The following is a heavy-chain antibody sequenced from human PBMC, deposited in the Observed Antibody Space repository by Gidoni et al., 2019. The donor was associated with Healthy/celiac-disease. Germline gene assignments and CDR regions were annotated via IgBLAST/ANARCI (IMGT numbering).Heavy chain of an antibody. CDR1: GGSFSGYF. Sequence: QVQLQQGGAGLSKPSDTLSLTCAVYGGSFSGYFWSWILQPPGKGLEWIGEIKHSGSPNYNTSLTSRVTLSVDTSKNQFSLKLSFVPAADTAVYYCARKAMVRGVTNWFDPWGQGTLVTVSS. D-gene: IGHD3-10*01. CDR2: IKHSGSP. J-gene: IGHJ5*02. CDR3: ARKAMVRGVTNWFDP. V-gene: IGHV4-34*01.